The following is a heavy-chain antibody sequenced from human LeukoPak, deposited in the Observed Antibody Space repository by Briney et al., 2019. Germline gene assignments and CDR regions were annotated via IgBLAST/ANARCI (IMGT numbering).Heavy chain of an antibody. V-gene: IGHV3-74*01. Sequence: AGSLRLSCAASKFTFSTYWMHWVRQAPGKVLVWVSRIISDGSTTSYVDSVKGRFTIPRDNAKNTLYLQMNSLRAEDTAVYYCAREDVDIAVAASGAFDIWGQGTMVTVSS. CDR2: IISDGSTT. D-gene: IGHD6-19*01. CDR1: KFTFSTYW. CDR3: AREDVDIAVAASGAFDI. J-gene: IGHJ3*02.